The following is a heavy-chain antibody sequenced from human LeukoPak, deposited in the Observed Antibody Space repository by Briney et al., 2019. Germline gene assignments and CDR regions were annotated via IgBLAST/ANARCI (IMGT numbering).Heavy chain of an antibody. CDR1: GGSISSYY. Sequence: SETLSLTCTVSGGSISSYYWSWIRQPAGKGLEWIGRIYTSGSTNYNPSLKSRVTMSVDTSKNQFSLKLSSVTAADTAVYYCARAVGSGSFQTYYYYMDVWGKGTSVTISS. CDR2: IYTSGST. D-gene: IGHD3-10*01. V-gene: IGHV4-4*07. J-gene: IGHJ6*03. CDR3: ARAVGSGSFQTYYYYMDV.